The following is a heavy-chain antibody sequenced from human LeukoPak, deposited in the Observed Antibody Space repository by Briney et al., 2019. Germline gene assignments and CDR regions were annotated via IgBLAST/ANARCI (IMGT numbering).Heavy chain of an antibody. D-gene: IGHD3-22*01. Sequence: GASVKVSCTASGGTFSSYAISWVRQAPGQGLEWMGGIIPIFGTANYAQKFQGRVTITADESTSTAYMELSSLRSEDTAVYYCARSRRYDSSGYFDYWGQGTLVTVSS. CDR3: ARSRRYDSSGYFDY. CDR2: IIPIFGTA. V-gene: IGHV1-69*13. CDR1: GGTFSSYA. J-gene: IGHJ4*02.